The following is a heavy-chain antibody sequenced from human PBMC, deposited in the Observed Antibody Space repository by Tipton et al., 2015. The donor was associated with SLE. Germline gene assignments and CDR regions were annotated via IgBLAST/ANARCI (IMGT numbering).Heavy chain of an antibody. Sequence: TLSLTCAVYGGSFSGYYWSWIRQPPGKGLEWIGEINHSGSTNYNPSLTSRVTISVDTSKNQFSLKLSSVTAADTAVYYCARGTGGLFDPWGQGTLVTVSS. CDR3: ARGTGGLFDP. CDR2: INHSGST. CDR1: GGSFSGYY. V-gene: IGHV4-34*01. D-gene: IGHD1-14*01. J-gene: IGHJ5*02.